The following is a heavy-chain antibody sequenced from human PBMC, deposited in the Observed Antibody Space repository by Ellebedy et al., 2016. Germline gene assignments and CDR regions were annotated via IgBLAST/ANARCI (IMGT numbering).Heavy chain of an antibody. CDR3: AKGIAIGAAAIDY. CDR2: ISGSGGST. D-gene: IGHD6-13*01. V-gene: IGHV3-23*01. CDR1: GFTFTSYV. J-gene: IGHJ4*02. Sequence: GESLKISXAASGFTFTSYVMSWVSQDPGKGLEWVSAISGSGGSTYYADSVKGRLTISRDNSKNTLYLQMNSLRVEDTAVYYCAKGIAIGAAAIDYWGQGTLVTVSS.